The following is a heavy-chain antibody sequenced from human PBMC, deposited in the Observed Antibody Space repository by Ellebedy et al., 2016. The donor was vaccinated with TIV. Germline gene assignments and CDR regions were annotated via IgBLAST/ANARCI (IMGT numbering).Heavy chain of an antibody. CDR1: GFTFSHYA. D-gene: IGHD6-19*01. J-gene: IGHJ4*02. Sequence: GESLKISCAASGFTFSHYAMHWVRQAPGKGLEWVAELSYDGNTKYYTDSVKGRFTISRDNSKNTLYLQMNSLRAEDTAVYYCPYSSGWYKFDDWGQGTLVTVSS. CDR3: PYSSGWYKFDD. CDR2: LSYDGNTK. V-gene: IGHV3-30*04.